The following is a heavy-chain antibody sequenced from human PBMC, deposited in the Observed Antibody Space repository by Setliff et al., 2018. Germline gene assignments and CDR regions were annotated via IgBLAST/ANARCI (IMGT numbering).Heavy chain of an antibody. CDR1: GFTFSSYS. D-gene: IGHD3-9*01. V-gene: IGHV3-48*01. CDR3: ARDNLPTYYDILTGYYYYYYGMDV. CDR2: ISSSSSTI. J-gene: IGHJ6*02. Sequence: GSLRLSCAASGFTFSSYSMNWVRQAPGKGLEWVSYISSSSSTIYYADSVKGRFTISRDNAKNSLYLQMNSLRAEDTAVYYCARDNLPTYYDILTGYYYYYYGMDVWGQGTTVTVS.